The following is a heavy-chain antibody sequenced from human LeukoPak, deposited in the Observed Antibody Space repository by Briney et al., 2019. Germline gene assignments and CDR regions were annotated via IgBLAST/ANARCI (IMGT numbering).Heavy chain of an antibody. V-gene: IGHV3-53*01. CDR3: AGGSYYGSGSRPGYIEY. Sequence: PGGSLRLSCAASGFSVNNNYMNWVRQATGKGLEWVSLMDNFGYKHYADSVEGRVTISRDSPRNTVYLQLNSLRAEDTAVYYCAGGSYYGSGSRPGYIEYWGQGTLVTVSS. CDR2: MDNFGYK. J-gene: IGHJ4*02. CDR1: GFSVNNNY. D-gene: IGHD3-10*01.